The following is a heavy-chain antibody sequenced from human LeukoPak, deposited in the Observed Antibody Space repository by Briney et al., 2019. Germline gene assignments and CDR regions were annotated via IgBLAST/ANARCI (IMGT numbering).Heavy chain of an antibody. CDR2: ISWNSASI. CDR1: GFTFDDYA. Sequence: GRSLRLSCAASGFTFDDYAMHWVRQAPRKGLEWVSGISWNSASIGYADSVRGRFTISRDNAKNSLYLQMNSLRAEDMALYYCAKDIDRSGYYRGGFDYWGQGTLVTVSS. CDR3: AKDIDRSGYYRGGFDY. J-gene: IGHJ4*02. V-gene: IGHV3-9*03. D-gene: IGHD3-22*01.